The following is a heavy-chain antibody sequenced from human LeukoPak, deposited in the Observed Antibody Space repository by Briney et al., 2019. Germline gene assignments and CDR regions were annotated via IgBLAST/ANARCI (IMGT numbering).Heavy chain of an antibody. D-gene: IGHD3-10*02. CDR2: INWNGGST. CDR3: AELGITMIGGV. CDR1: GFTFDDYG. J-gene: IGHJ6*04. Sequence: PGGSLRLSCAASGFTFDDYGMSWVRQAPGKGLEWVSYINWNGGSTDYADSVKGRFTISRDNAKNSLYLQMNSLRAEDTAVYYCAELGITMIGGVWGKGTTVTISS. V-gene: IGHV3-20*04.